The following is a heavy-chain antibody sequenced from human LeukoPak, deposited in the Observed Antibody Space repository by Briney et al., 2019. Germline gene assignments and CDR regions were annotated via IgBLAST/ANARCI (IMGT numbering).Heavy chain of an antibody. CDR3: AKDQGVSGRFDY. V-gene: IGHV3-23*01. CDR1: GFTFSSYA. Sequence: GGSLRLSCAASGFTFSSYAMSWVRQAPGKGLEWVSAISGSGGSTYYADSVKGRFTISRGNSKNTLYLQMNSLRAEDTAVYYCAKDQGVSGRFDYWGQGTLVTVSS. CDR2: ISGSGGST. D-gene: IGHD2-8*01. J-gene: IGHJ4*02.